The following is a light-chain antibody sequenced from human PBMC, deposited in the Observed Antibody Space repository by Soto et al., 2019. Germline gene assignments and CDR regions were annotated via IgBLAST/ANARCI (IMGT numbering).Light chain of an antibody. CDR2: DVS. Sequence: QSALTQPASVSGSPGQSITITCTGTSSDVGGYNYVSWYQQHPVKAPKLMIYDVSNRPSGVCNRCSGSKSGNTASLTISGIQAEDEADYYCSSYTSSSFYVFGTGTKVTVL. CDR3: SSYTSSSFYV. V-gene: IGLV2-14*01. CDR1: SSDVGGYNY. J-gene: IGLJ1*01.